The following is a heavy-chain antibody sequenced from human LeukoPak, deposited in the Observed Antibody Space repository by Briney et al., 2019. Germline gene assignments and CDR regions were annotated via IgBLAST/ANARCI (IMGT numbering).Heavy chain of an antibody. V-gene: IGHV3-30*04. Sequence: PGGSLRLSCAASGFTFSSYAMHWVRQAPGKGLEWVAVISYDGSNKYYADSVKGRFTISRDNSKNTLYLQMNSLRAEDTAVYYCATDYSLEPSIDYWGQGTLVTVSS. J-gene: IGHJ4*02. CDR3: ATDYSLEPSIDY. CDR1: GFTFSSYA. CDR2: ISYDGSNK. D-gene: IGHD1-1*01.